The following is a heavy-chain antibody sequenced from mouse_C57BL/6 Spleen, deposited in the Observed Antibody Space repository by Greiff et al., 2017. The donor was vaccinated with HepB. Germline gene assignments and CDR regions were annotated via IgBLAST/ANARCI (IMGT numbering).Heavy chain of an antibody. CDR3: ASSRYYGSSYDYYAMDY. Sequence: QVQLQQPGTELVKPGASVKLSCKASGYTFTSYWMHWVEQRPGQGLEWIGNINPSNGGTNYNEKFKSKATLTVDKSSSTAYMQLSSLTSEDSAVYYCASSRYYGSSYDYYAMDYWGQGTSVTVSS. CDR2: INPSNGGT. V-gene: IGHV1-53*01. D-gene: IGHD1-1*01. J-gene: IGHJ4*01. CDR1: GYTFTSYW.